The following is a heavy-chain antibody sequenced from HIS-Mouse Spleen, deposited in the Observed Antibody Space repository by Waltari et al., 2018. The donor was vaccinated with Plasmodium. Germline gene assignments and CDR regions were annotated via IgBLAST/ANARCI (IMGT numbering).Heavy chain of an antibody. V-gene: IGHV4-34*01. CDR1: GGSFSGYY. J-gene: IGHJ2*01. Sequence: QVQLQQWGAGLLKPSEALSLTCAVYGGSFSGYYWSWIRQPPGKGLEWIGEINHSGSPNSNPSLKSRVTISVDTSKNQFSLKLSSVTAADTAVYYCARVTSSGVYWYFDLWGRGTLVTVSS. D-gene: IGHD3-3*01. CDR3: ARVTSSGVYWYFDL. CDR2: INHSGSP.